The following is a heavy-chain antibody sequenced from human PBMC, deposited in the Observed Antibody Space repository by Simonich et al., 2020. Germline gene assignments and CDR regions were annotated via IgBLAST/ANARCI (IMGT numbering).Heavy chain of an antibody. V-gene: IGHV1-2*06. CDR3: ARELKGVPVGWGSQIDI. CDR1: GYTFTGYY. D-gene: IGHD6-19*01. CDR2: VNRNRRGP. Sequence: QVQLVQSGAEVKKPGASVKVSCKASGYTFTGYYMHWVRPAPGPGLGVMRRVNRNRRGPNDAQKFQGRCTMTRDTSISTAYMELSRLRADDTAVYYCARELKGVPVGWGSQIDIWGQGTMVTVSS. J-gene: IGHJ3*02.